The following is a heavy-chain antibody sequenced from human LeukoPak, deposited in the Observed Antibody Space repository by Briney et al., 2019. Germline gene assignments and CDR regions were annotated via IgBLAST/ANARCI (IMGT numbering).Heavy chain of an antibody. CDR1: GFTFSRYW. CDR3: ARDHDGVAATIDL. Sequence: PGGSLRLSCAASGFTFSRYWMHWVRQVPGEGLVWVSRIKSDGSGTWYADSVKGRFTTSRDNARNTLSLQMNSLRAEDTALYYCARDHDGVAATIDLWGQGTLVTVSS. J-gene: IGHJ4*02. CDR2: IKSDGSGT. D-gene: IGHD1-26*01. V-gene: IGHV3-74*01.